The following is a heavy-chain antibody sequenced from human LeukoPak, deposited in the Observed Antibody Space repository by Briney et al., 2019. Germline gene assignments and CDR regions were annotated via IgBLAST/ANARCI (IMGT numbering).Heavy chain of an antibody. D-gene: IGHD2-2*01. V-gene: IGHV1-69*13. CDR2: IIPIFGTA. Sequence: ASVKVSCKASGGTFSSYAISWVRQAPGQGLEWMGGIIPIFGTANYAQKFQGRVTITADESTSTAYMELSSLRSEDTAVYYCARDPPEYCSSTSCYADGWGQGTLVTVSS. J-gene: IGHJ4*02. CDR3: ARDPPEYCSSTSCYADG. CDR1: GGTFSSYA.